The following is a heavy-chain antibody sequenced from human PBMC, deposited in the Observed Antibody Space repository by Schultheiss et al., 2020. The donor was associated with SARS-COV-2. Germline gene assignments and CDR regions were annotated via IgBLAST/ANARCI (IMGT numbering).Heavy chain of an antibody. J-gene: IGHJ6*02. D-gene: IGHD3-10*01. V-gene: IGHV3-30*03. CDR1: GFTFSSYG. CDR3: ARPRGLAQDYYGMDV. CDR2: ISYDGSNK. Sequence: GGSLRLSCAASGFTFSSYGMHWVRQAPGKGLEWVAVISYDGSNKYYADSVKGRFTISRDNAKNSLYLQMNSLRAEDTAVYYCARPRGLAQDYYGMDVWGQGTTVTVSS.